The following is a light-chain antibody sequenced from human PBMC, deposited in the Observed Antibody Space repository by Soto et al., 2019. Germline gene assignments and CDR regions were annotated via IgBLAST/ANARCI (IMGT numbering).Light chain of an antibody. CDR3: QQATRFPQT. V-gene: IGKV1-5*01. CDR1: QTISSW. J-gene: IGKJ1*01. CDR2: DAS. Sequence: DIQMTQSPSTLSGSVGDRVTITCRASQTISSWLAWYQQKPGKAPKLLIYDASTVQSGVPRRFSGSGSGTEFTLTIRDLQLEDSGSYYCQQATRFPQTFGQGTKVDIK.